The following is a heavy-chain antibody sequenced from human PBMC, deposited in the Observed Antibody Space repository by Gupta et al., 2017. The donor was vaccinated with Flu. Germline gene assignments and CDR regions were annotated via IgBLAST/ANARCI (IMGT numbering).Heavy chain of an antibody. J-gene: IGHJ4*02. CDR2: ISSSSCYI. V-gene: IGHV3-21*01. D-gene: IGHD3-3*01. Sequence: EVQLVESGGGMVKPGGSLRLSCVASGFTCSSSNINWVRQAPGKGLAWVSAISSSSCYINYAYSVKGRFTISRDDAKNSLYLQMNRLRVEDTAVYYCARAQGNQYGSGYYDCWGQGAPVTVSS. CDR1: GFTCSSSN. CDR3: ARAQGNQYGSGYYDC.